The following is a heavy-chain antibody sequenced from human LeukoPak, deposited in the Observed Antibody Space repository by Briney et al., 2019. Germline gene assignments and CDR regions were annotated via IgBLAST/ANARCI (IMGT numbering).Heavy chain of an antibody. CDR1: GYTFTSYG. CDR2: ISAYNGNT. D-gene: IGHD3-9*01. V-gene: IGHV1-18*04. CDR3: ARDQPQLRYFDWLLSPFDY. Sequence: GASVKVSCKASGYTFTSYGISWVRQAPGEGLEWMGWISAYNGNTNYAQKLQGRVTMATDTSTSTAYMELRSLRSDDTAVYYCARDQPQLRYFDWLLSPFDYWAREPWSPSPQ. J-gene: IGHJ4*02.